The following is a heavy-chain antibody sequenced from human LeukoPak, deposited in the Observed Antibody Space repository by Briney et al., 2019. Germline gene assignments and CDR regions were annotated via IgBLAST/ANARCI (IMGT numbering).Heavy chain of an antibody. V-gene: IGHV1-18*01. CDR2: ISGYNGHT. Sequence: ASVKVSCKASGYIFTNYYIIWVRQAPGQGLDWMGWISGYNGHTNYAQKVQGRVTMTIDTSTNQAYMQRRSLRADDTAVYYCARNIWFGESADAFDIWGQGTMVTVSS. D-gene: IGHD3-10*01. J-gene: IGHJ3*02. CDR3: ARNIWFGESADAFDI. CDR1: GYIFTNYY.